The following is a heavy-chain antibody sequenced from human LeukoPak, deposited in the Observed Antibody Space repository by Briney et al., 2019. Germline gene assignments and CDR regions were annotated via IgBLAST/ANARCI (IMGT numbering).Heavy chain of an antibody. CDR2: ISSSNSYI. J-gene: IGHJ4*02. CDR3: ASGDDLRY. Sequence: PGGSLRLSCAASGFTFSSYSMNWVRQAPGKGLEWVSSISSSNSYIYYADSLKGRFTISRDNAKNSLYLQMNSLRAEDTAVYYCASGDDLRYWGQGTLVTVSS. CDR1: GFTFSSYS. D-gene: IGHD5-12*01. V-gene: IGHV3-21*01.